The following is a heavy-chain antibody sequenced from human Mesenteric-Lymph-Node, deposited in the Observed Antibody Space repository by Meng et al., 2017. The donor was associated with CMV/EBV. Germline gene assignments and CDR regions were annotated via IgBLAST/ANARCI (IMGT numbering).Heavy chain of an antibody. CDR2: ISYDGSNK. Sequence: GGSLRLSCAVSGFTFSSYVMHWVRQAPGKGLEWVAVISYDGSNKYYADSVKGRFTISRDNSKNTLYLQMSSLRAEDSAVYYCAKEEGYSSSWYDYYYGMDVWGQGTTVTVSS. D-gene: IGHD6-13*01. CDR1: GFTFSSYV. CDR3: AKEEGYSSSWYDYYYGMDV. V-gene: IGHV3-30-3*01. J-gene: IGHJ6*02.